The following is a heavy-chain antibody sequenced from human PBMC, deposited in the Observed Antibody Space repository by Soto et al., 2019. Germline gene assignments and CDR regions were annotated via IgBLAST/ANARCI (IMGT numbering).Heavy chain of an antibody. CDR3: AKSDYDYVWGTYRKFDF. V-gene: IGHV3-23*01. Sequence: EVQLLESGGALIQPGGSLRLSCAASGFTFNTYAMGWVRQAAGKGLDWVSGISGSGRTTYYADSAKGRFTISRDNSKNHLSLQMNSLRVEDTAIYYCAKSDYDYVWGTYRKFDFWGQGTLVTVSS. CDR1: GFTFNTYA. D-gene: IGHD3-16*02. J-gene: IGHJ4*02. CDR2: ISGSGRTT.